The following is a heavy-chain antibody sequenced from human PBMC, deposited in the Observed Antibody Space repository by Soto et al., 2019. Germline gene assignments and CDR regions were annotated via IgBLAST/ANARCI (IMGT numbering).Heavy chain of an antibody. J-gene: IGHJ6*02. CDR2: IYYSGST. V-gene: IGHV4-30-4*01. CDR3: ATLLFTNWRPDPLGSGSFYYGMDV. CDR1: GRSISSGGYY. D-gene: IGHD3-10*01. Sequence: SETLSLTCTVSGRSISSGGYYWSWIRQPPGKGLEWIGYIYYSGSTYYNPSLKSRVTISVDTSKNQFSLKLSSVTAADTAVYYCATLLFTNWRPDPLGSGSFYYGMDVWGQGTTVTVSS.